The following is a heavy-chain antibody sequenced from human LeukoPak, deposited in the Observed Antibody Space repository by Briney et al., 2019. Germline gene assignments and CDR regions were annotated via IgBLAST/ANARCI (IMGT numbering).Heavy chain of an antibody. V-gene: IGHV4-38-2*02. CDR2: IYHSGST. D-gene: IGHD5-12*01. CDR3: ASQIGGYPRD. J-gene: IGHJ4*02. CDR1: GYSISSGYY. Sequence: SSETLSLTCTVSGYSISSGYYWGWIRQPPGKGLEWIGSIYHSGSTYYNPSLKSRVTISVDTSKNQFSLKLSSVTAADTAVYYCASQIGGYPRDWGQGTLVTVSS.